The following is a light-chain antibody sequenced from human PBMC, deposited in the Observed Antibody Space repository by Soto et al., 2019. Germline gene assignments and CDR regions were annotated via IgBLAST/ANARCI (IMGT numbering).Light chain of an antibody. CDR2: GTY. CDR3: QQYDNWPPFT. Sequence: EIVMTQSPATLSVSPGERATLSCRASQSVNNHLAWYQQKPGQAPRLLIYGTYYRATSIPARFSGSGSGTDFTLTISSLQSEDFAVYYCQQYDNWPPFTFGPGTKVDIK. CDR1: QSVNNH. V-gene: IGKV3-15*01. J-gene: IGKJ3*01.